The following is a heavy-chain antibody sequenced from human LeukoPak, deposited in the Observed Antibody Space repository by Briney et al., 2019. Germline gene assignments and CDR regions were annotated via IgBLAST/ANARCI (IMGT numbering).Heavy chain of an antibody. J-gene: IGHJ4*02. D-gene: IGHD5-18*01. Sequence: SETLSLTCSVSGGSISSGTYYWSWIRQPAGKGLEWIGRIYTSGSTNYNPSLKSRVTISVDTSKNQLSLRLSSVTAADTAVYYCAKAGYSYGLSYWGQGTLVTVSS. CDR2: IYTSGST. V-gene: IGHV4-61*02. CDR3: AKAGYSYGLSY. CDR1: GGSISSGTYY.